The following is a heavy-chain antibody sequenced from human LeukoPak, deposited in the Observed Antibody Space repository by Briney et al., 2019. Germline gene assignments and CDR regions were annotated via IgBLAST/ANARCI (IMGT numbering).Heavy chain of an antibody. CDR3: ASRSIQLWTIDY. CDR1: GFTFSDYY. J-gene: IGHJ4*02. V-gene: IGHV3-11*04. Sequence: PGGPLRLSYGASGFTFSDYYMSWIRQAPGKGLEWVSYISSSGSTIYYADSVNGLFTISRDNDNNSLYLQMNSLRAEDTAVYYCASRSIQLWTIDYWGQGTLVTVSS. CDR2: ISSSGSTI. D-gene: IGHD5-18*01.